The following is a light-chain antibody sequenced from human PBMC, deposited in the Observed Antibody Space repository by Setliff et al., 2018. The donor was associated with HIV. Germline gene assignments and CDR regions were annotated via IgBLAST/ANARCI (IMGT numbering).Light chain of an antibody. CDR1: SSDVGAFDF. CDR3: TSYANSDAFS. CDR2: DVT. J-gene: IGLJ1*01. V-gene: IGLV2-14*03. Sequence: QSVLTQPASVSGSPGQSITVSCTGTSSDVGAFDFVSWYRQHPGKAPELMIYDVTNRPSGVSNRFSGSKSGNTASLTISGLQAEDEADYYCTSYANSDAFSFGTGTKVTVL.